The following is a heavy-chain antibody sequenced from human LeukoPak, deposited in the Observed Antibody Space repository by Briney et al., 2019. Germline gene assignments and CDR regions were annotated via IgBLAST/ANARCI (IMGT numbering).Heavy chain of an antibody. D-gene: IGHD3-22*01. V-gene: IGHV4-59*08. CDR3: ARQAQSYYDSSGYYTN. Sequence: SETLSLTCTGSGGSISSYYWSWIRQPPGKGLEWIAYIYYSGSTNYNPSLKSRVTISADTSKNEFSLKLSSVTAADTAVYYCARQAQSYYDSSGYYTNWGQGTLVTVSS. J-gene: IGHJ4*02. CDR2: IYYSGST. CDR1: GGSISSYY.